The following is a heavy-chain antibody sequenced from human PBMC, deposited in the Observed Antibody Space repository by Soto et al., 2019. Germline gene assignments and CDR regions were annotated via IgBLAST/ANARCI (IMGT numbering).Heavy chain of an antibody. V-gene: IGHV4-31*03. CDR1: GDYITGSGHY. D-gene: IGHD3-22*01. CDR3: ARDPAYYFDSSGSYRDYYYGVDV. CDR2: ISHSGST. J-gene: IGHJ6*02. Sequence: SETLSLTCTVSGDYITGSGHYWGWNRQKPGKGLEKIGYISHSGSTYYNPSLKGRLIISVDTSNNQFSLKLSSVTAADTAVYFCARDPAYYFDSSGSYRDYYYGVDVWGQGTTVTVSS.